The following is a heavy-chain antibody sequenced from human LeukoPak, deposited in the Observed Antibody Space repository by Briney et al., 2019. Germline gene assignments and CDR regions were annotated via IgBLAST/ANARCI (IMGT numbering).Heavy chain of an antibody. CDR1: GYRFSNYW. Sequence: GESLKISCKGSGYRFSNYWIGWVRQMPGKGLGWVGIIYPGDADTRYSPSFQGQVTISVDKSITTAYLQWSSLKASDTAMYYCARREIPRKYDFWSGYDSYYFDYWGQGTLVTVSS. D-gene: IGHD3-3*01. CDR3: ARREIPRKYDFWSGYDSYYFDY. CDR2: IYPGDADT. J-gene: IGHJ4*02. V-gene: IGHV5-51*01.